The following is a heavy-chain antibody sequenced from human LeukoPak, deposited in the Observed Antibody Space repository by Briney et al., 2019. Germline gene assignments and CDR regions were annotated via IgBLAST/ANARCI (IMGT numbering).Heavy chain of an antibody. J-gene: IGHJ4*02. Sequence: SETLSLTCTVSGGSISSSSYYWSWIRQPPGKGLEWIGYIYYSGSTNYNPSLKSRVTISVDTSKNQFSLKLSSVTAADTAVYYCARSPGYHPDYWGQGTLVTVSS. D-gene: IGHD2-2*01. CDR3: ARSPGYHPDY. CDR2: IYYSGST. CDR1: GGSISSSSYY. V-gene: IGHV4-61*05.